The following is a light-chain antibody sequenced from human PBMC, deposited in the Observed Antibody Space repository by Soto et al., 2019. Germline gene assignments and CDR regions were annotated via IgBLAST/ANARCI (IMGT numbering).Light chain of an antibody. CDR2: EVS. Sequence: QPVLTQPASVSGSPGQSITISCTGTSSDVGGYNYVSWYQQHPGKAPKPMIYEVSNRPSGISNRFSGSKSGNTASLTISWLQAEDEADYYCSSYTSSNTLVFGGGTKLTVL. CDR1: SSDVGGYNY. V-gene: IGLV2-14*01. CDR3: SSYTSSNTLV. J-gene: IGLJ3*02.